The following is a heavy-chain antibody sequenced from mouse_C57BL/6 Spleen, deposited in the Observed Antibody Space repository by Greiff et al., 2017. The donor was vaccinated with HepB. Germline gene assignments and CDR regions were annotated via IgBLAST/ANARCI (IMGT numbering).Heavy chain of an antibody. CDR2: ISSGGSYT. CDR3: ARGNSSGYQAWFAD. Sequence: DVMLVESGGDLVKPGGSLKLSCAASGFTFSSYGMSWVRQTPDKRLEWVATISSGGSYTYYPDSVKGRFTISRDNAKNTLYLQMSSLKSEDTAMYYCARGNSSGYQAWFADWGQGTLVTVAA. CDR1: GFTFSSYG. V-gene: IGHV5-6*02. J-gene: IGHJ3*01. D-gene: IGHD3-1*01.